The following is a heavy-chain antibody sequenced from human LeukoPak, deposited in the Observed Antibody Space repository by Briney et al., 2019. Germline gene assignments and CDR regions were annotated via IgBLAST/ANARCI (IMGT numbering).Heavy chain of an antibody. Sequence: ASVKVSCKASGYTFTSYYMHWVRQAPGQGLEWMRIINPSGGSTSYAQKFQGRVTMTRDTSTSTVYMELSSLRSEDTAVYYCARMAVFGVATYGMDVWGQGTTVTVSS. D-gene: IGHD3-3*01. V-gene: IGHV1-46*01. CDR3: ARMAVFGVATYGMDV. J-gene: IGHJ6*02. CDR1: GYTFTSYY. CDR2: INPSGGST.